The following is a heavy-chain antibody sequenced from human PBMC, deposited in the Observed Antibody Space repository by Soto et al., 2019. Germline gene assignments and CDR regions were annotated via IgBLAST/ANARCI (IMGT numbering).Heavy chain of an antibody. CDR2: ISGSGGST. CDR3: ARRGPGTYFDD. J-gene: IGHJ4*02. Sequence: EVRLLESGGGLVKPGGSLRLSCAASGFTFSSYAMNWVRQAPGKGLEWVSVISGSGGSTYYADSVKGRFAISRDNSKNTLYLQMNSLRAEDTAVYYCARRGPGTYFDDWGQGTLATVSS. CDR1: GFTFSSYA. D-gene: IGHD6-13*01. V-gene: IGHV3-23*01.